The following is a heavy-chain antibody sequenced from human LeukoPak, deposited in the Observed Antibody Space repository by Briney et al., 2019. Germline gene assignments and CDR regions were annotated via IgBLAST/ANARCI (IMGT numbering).Heavy chain of an antibody. D-gene: IGHD1/OR15-1a*01. CDR2: ISANNGNT. Sequence: RASVKVSCKPSGYTFLSYGISWVRQAPGQGLEWMGWISANNGNTNYAQKLQGRVTMTTETSTSTAYMELRSLRSDDTAVYYCARAGWNNGWTPFDYWGQGTLVTVSS. CDR3: ARAGWNNGWTPFDY. CDR1: GYTFLSYG. J-gene: IGHJ4*02. V-gene: IGHV1-18*01.